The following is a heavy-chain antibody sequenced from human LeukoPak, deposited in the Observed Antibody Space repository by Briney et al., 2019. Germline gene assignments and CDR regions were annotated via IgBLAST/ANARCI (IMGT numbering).Heavy chain of an antibody. Sequence: PGGSLRLSCAASGFTFSNYCMHWVRQIPGKGLVWVSRICPDGTVTNYADSVKGRFTISRGNAKNMVFLQMNSLRADDTAVYYCVRDFRSADYWGQGILVTVSS. V-gene: IGHV3-74*01. CDR1: GFTFSNYC. J-gene: IGHJ4*02. CDR3: VRDFRSADY. CDR2: ICPDGTVT.